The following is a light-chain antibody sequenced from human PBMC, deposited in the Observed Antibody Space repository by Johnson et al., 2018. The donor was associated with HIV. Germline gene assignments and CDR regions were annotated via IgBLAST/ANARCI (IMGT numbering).Light chain of an antibody. Sequence: QSMLTQPPSVSAAPGQKVTISCSGSSSNIGNNYVPWYKQLPGTAPKLLSYDNNKRPSRIPDRFSGSKSGTSATLDITGLQTGDAADYYCGTWDSSLSPFGTGTKVTVL. CDR3: GTWDSSLSP. CDR1: SSNIGNNY. V-gene: IGLV1-51*01. CDR2: DNN. J-gene: IGLJ1*01.